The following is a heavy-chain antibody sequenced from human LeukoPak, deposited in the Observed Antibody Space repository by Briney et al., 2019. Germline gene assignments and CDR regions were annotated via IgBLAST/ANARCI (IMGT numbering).Heavy chain of an antibody. D-gene: IGHD3-10*01. CDR3: ARGTGSGSYLIDY. CDR2: VTGSSSHM. Sequence: GGSLRLSCAASGFTFSDYSLHWVRQAPGRGLEWLSYVTGSSSHMYYVDSVKGRFTISRDNAKNSVYLQMNSLRVDDTAVYYCARGTGSGSYLIDYWGQGTLVTVSS. CDR1: GFTFSDYS. V-gene: IGHV3-48*01. J-gene: IGHJ4*02.